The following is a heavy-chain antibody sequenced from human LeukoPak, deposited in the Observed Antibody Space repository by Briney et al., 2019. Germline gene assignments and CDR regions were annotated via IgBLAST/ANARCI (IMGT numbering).Heavy chain of an antibody. D-gene: IGHD3-10*01. CDR2: ISSSSSTI. Sequence: PGGSLRLSCAASGFTFSSYSMNWVRQAPGKGLEWVSYISSSSSTIYYADSVKGRFTISRDNAKNSLYLQMNSLRAEDTAVYYCARVSVLWFGTAFDYWGQGTLVTVSS. CDR1: GFTFSSYS. CDR3: ARVSVLWFGTAFDY. J-gene: IGHJ4*02. V-gene: IGHV3-48*01.